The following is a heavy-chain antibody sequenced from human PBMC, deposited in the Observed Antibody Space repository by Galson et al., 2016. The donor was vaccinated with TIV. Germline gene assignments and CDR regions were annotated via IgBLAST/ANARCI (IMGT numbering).Heavy chain of an antibody. Sequence: QSGAEVKKPGESLKISCKGSGYSFTNYWIAWVRQMPGKGLEWMGIIYPDDSDIRYSPSFQGQVTISANKSISTAYVQWSSLRAEDTAVYYCATRSVWAPRWGQGTLVTVSS. J-gene: IGHJ4*02. V-gene: IGHV5-51*01. CDR2: IYPDDSDI. D-gene: IGHD6-19*01. CDR1: GYSFTNYW. CDR3: ATRSVWAPR.